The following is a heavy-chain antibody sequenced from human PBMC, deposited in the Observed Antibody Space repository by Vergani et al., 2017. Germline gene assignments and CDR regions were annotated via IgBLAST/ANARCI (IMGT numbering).Heavy chain of an antibody. CDR3: AKGPQLGIVVVKGPHWYFDL. J-gene: IGHJ2*01. CDR2: IIPIFGTA. Sequence: QVQLVQSGAEVKKPGSSVKVSCKASGGTFSSYAISWVRQAPGQGLEWMGGIIPIFGTANYAQKFQGRVTITADESTSTAYMELSSLRSEDTAVYYCAKGPQLGIVVVKGPHWYFDLWGRGTLVTVSS. CDR1: GGTFSSYA. D-gene: IGHD3-22*01. V-gene: IGHV1-69*01.